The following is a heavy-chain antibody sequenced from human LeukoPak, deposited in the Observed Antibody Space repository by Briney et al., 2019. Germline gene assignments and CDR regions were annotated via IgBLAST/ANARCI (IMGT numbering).Heavy chain of an antibody. CDR2: ISAYNGNT. Sequence: GASVKVSCKASGYTFTSYGISWVRQAPGQGPEWMGWISAYNGNTKYAQNLQGRVTMTRDMSTSTVYMELSSLRSEDTAVYYCASGGDHSGPDYWGQGTLVTVSS. CDR3: ASGGDHSGPDY. CDR1: GYTFTSYG. J-gene: IGHJ4*02. V-gene: IGHV1-18*01. D-gene: IGHD5-12*01.